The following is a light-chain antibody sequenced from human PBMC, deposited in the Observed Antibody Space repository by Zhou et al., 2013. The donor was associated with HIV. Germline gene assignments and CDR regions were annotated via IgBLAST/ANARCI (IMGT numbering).Light chain of an antibody. V-gene: IGKV1-5*03. CDR3: LQHNSLPQT. J-gene: IGKJ1*01. CDR1: QSINNW. CDR2: KAS. Sequence: DIHMTQSPSTLSTSVGDSVTITCRANQSINNWLAWYQQKPGKAPNLLIYKASSLESGVPSRFSGSGSGTEFTLTISSLQLEDFATYYCLQHNSLPQTFGQGTKVEIK.